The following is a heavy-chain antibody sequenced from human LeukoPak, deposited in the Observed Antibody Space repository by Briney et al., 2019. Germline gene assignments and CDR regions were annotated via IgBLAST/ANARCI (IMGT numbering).Heavy chain of an antibody. CDR2: INPGDSDI. Sequence: GESLKISCKGSGYSFTTYWIGWVRQLPGKGLEWMGSINPGDSDIRYSPSFQGQVTISADKSISTAYLQWSSLKASDTATYYCARHGHCTNGVCYSNYYYYMDVWGKGTTVTVSS. CDR3: ARHGHCTNGVCYSNYYYYMDV. J-gene: IGHJ6*03. D-gene: IGHD2-8*01. CDR1: GYSFTTYW. V-gene: IGHV5-51*01.